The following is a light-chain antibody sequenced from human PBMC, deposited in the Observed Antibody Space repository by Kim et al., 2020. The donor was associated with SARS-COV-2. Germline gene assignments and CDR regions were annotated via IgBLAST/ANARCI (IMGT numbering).Light chain of an antibody. J-gene: IGKJ4*01. CDR3: QQYGSSPLT. CDR1: QSVSSSY. V-gene: IGKV3-20*01. CDR2: GAS. Sequence: VFTQSQSTLSLSPGERATLTCRASQSVSSSYLAWYRQTPGQAPRLLIPGASSRATGIPDRFSGSGSGTDFTLTISRLEPEDFAVYYCQQYGSSPLTFGGGTKVDIK.